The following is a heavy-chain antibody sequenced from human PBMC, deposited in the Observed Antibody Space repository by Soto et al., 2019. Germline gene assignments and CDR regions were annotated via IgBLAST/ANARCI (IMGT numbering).Heavy chain of an antibody. D-gene: IGHD2-21*02. Sequence: GGSLRLSCAASGFTFSDYYMSWIRQAPGKGLEWVSYISSSGSTIYYADSVKGRFTISRDNAKNSLYLQMNSLRAEDTAVYYCARDSTAGGYNRFDPWGQGTLVTGSS. CDR3: ARDSTAGGYNRFDP. CDR2: ISSSGSTI. CDR1: GFTFSDYY. J-gene: IGHJ5*02. V-gene: IGHV3-11*01.